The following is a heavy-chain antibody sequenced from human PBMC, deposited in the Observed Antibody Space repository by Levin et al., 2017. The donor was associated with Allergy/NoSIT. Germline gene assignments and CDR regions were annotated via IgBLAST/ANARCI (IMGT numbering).Heavy chain of an antibody. J-gene: IGHJ4*02. CDR1: GFTFSSYG. V-gene: IGHV3-33*01. CDR3: ARDLANTFDY. Sequence: GESLKISCAASGFTFSSYGMHWVRQAPGKGLEWVAVIWYDGSNKFYADSVKGRFTISRDNSKNTLYLQMNSLRAEDTAVYYCARDLANTFDYWGQGTLVTVSS. CDR2: IWYDGSNK.